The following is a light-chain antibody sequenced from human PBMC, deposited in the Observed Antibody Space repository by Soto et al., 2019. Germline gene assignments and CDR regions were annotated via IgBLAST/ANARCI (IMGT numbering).Light chain of an antibody. J-gene: IGKJ1*01. CDR1: QSVSNN. V-gene: IGKV3-15*01. Sequence: EVVMTQSPATLSVSPGERGILSCMASQSVSNNLAWYQQRPGQAPRLLMYGVSTRATGVPARFSGSGFGTRFTLTINSLQSDDFAVYYCQQYASGPQTFSQGTKVEIK. CDR2: GVS. CDR3: QQYASGPQT.